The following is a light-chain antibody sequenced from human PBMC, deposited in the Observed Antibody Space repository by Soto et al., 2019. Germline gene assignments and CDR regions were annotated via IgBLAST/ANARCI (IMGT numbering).Light chain of an antibody. Sequence: IQLTQSPSSLSASIGDRVTFTCRASQGISSFLAWYQQRPWKAPMLLIYAASTLRSGVPSRFSGSGSGTDFTLTISSLQPEDFVTYYCQQLNIDSYPITFGQGTRLEIK. CDR3: QQLNIDSYPIT. J-gene: IGKJ5*01. V-gene: IGKV1-9*01. CDR2: AAS. CDR1: QGISSF.